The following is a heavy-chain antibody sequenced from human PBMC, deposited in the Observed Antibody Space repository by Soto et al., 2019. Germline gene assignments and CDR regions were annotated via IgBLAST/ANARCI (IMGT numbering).Heavy chain of an antibody. J-gene: IGHJ4*02. V-gene: IGHV1-3*01. CDR3: ARGDQLDY. CDR1: GYTFSSHA. D-gene: IGHD1-1*01. CDR2: LNAGNGIT. Sequence: QVQLVQSGAEVKKPGASVKVSCKASGYTFSSHAMHWVRQAPGQRLEWMGWLNAGNGITKYSQNFQGRVTITRDTSASTAYLELSSMRSEDTAVYYCARGDQLDYWGQGTLVTVSS.